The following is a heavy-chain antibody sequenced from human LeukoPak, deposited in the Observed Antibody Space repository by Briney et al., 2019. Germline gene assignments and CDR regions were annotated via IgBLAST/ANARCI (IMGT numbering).Heavy chain of an antibody. CDR1: GFIFSNYG. D-gene: IGHD6-19*01. J-gene: IGHJ4*02. Sequence: GGSLRLSCEASGFIFSNYGMHWVRQAPGKGLEWLALIWYDGQTKFYADSVKGRLTISRDNSGNTLFLHMTSLRVEDTAVYYCAREWGRIAVAGGPGYWGQGALVTVSS. CDR2: IWYDGQTK. CDR3: AREWGRIAVAGGPGY. V-gene: IGHV3-33*01.